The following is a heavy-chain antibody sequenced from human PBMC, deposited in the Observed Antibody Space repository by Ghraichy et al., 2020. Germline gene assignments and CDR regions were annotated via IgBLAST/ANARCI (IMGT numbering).Heavy chain of an antibody. V-gene: IGHV1-2*02. D-gene: IGHD6-19*01. J-gene: IGHJ4*02. CDR3: ARAGDSNSWYADN. CDR1: GYTFTDYY. CDR2: INPNSGGT. Sequence: ASVKVSCKASGYTFTDYYIHWVRQAPGQGLEWMGWINPNSGGTYYAQKFHVGVAMTRDTSITTVYMEVNRLRLDDTAVYYCARAGDSNSWYADNWGQGTQVTVSS.